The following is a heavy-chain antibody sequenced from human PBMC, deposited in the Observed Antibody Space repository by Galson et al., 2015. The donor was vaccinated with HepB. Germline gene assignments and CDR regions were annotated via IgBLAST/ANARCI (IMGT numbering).Heavy chain of an antibody. D-gene: IGHD3-10*01. CDR1: GGTFSSYA. Sequence: SCKASGGTFSSYAISWVRQAPGQGLEWMGRIIPILGIANYAQKFQGRVTITADKSTSTAYMELSSLRSEDTAVYYCARGNRGPSAFDIWGQGTMVTVSS. CDR3: ARGNRGPSAFDI. CDR2: IIPILGIA. V-gene: IGHV1-69*04. J-gene: IGHJ3*02.